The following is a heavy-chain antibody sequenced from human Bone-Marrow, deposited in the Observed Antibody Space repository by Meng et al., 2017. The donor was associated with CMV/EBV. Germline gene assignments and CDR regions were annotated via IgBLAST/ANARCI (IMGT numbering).Heavy chain of an antibody. J-gene: IGHJ6*02. CDR3: ARVWWVYGMDV. D-gene: IGHD2-15*01. CDR1: GGSFSGYY. V-gene: IGHV4-34*01. Sequence: SETLSLTCAVYGGSFSGYYWSWIRQPPGQGLEWIGEINHSGSTNYNPSLKSRVTISVDTSKNQFSLKLSSVTAADTAVYYCARVWWVYGMDVWAQGTTVTVSS. CDR2: INHSGST.